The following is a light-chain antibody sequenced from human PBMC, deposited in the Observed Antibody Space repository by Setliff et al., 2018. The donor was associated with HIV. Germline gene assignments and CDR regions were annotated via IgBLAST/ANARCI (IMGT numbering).Light chain of an antibody. J-gene: IGLJ2*01. CDR1: DIGTKT. V-gene: IGLV3-21*03. Sequence: SYELTQPPSVSVAPGKTAKITCGGDDIGTKTVHWYQQKPGQAPVVVVFDDSDRPSGIPERFSGSNSGNTPTLTISRVEAGDEADYYCQVWDRSSSHVVFAGGTKVTVL. CDR2: DDS. CDR3: QVWDRSSSHVV.